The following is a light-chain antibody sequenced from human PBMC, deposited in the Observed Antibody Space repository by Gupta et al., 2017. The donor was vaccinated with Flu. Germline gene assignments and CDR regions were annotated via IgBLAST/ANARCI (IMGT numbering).Light chain of an antibody. Sequence: QSVLTQPPSMSAAQGQKVTISCSGNTFNVGRFLVSWFQQFPGTVPKTVISENDKRVSGIPDRFSGSKSGTSATLDITGLQTGDEADYYCGVWDNSLRAWVFGGGTKLTVL. CDR3: GVWDNSLRAWV. V-gene: IGLV1-51*02. CDR1: TFNVGRFL. CDR2: END. J-gene: IGLJ3*02.